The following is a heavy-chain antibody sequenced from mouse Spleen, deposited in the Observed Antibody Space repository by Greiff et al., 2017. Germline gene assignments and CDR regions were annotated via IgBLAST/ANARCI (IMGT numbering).Heavy chain of an antibody. CDR2: ISSGGSYT. CDR3: ARQDSSGGSHYYAMDY. D-gene: IGHD3-2*01. Sequence: EVMLVESGGDLVKPGGSLKLSCAASGFTFSSYGMSWVRQTPDKRLEWVATISSGGSYTYYPDSVKGRFTISRDNAKNTLYLQMSSLKSEDTAMYYCARQDSSGGSHYYAMDYWGQGTSVTVSS. CDR1: GFTFSSYG. V-gene: IGHV5-6*02. J-gene: IGHJ4*01.